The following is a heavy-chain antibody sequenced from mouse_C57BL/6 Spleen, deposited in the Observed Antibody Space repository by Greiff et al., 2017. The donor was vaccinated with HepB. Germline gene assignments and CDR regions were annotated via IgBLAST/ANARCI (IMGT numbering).Heavy chain of an antibody. V-gene: IGHV5-17*01. CDR2: ISSGSSTI. Sequence: DVMLVESGGGLVKPGGSLKLSCAASGFTFSDYGMHWVRQAPEKGLEWVAYISSGSSTIYYADTVKGRFTISRDNAKNTLFLQMTSLRSEDTAMYYCAMRSTGSYFDYWGQGTTLTVAS. J-gene: IGHJ2*01. D-gene: IGHD4-1*01. CDR3: AMRSTGSYFDY. CDR1: GFTFSDYG.